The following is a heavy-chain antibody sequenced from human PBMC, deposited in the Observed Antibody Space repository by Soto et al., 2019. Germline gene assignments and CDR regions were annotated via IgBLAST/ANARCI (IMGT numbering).Heavy chain of an antibody. D-gene: IGHD5-12*01. CDR2: ISSSSSTI. J-gene: IGHJ4*02. Sequence: GGSLRLSCAASGFTFSSYSMNWVRQAPGKGLEWVSYISSSSSTIYYADSVKSRFTISRDNAENSLYLQMNSLRAEDTAVYYCARDRAGYSGYGRTFDYWGQGTLVTVSS. CDR3: ARDRAGYSGYGRTFDY. CDR1: GFTFSSYS. V-gene: IGHV3-48*01.